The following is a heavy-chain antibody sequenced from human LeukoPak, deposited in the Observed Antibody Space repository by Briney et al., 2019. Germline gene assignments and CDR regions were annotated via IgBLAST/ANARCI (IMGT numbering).Heavy chain of an antibody. V-gene: IGHV1-69*13. CDR1: GGTFISYA. CDR2: IIPIFGTA. J-gene: IGHJ6*02. CDR3: ARVSDGSSPLTSYYYYGMDV. Sequence: SVKVSCKASGGTFISYAISWVRQAPGQGLEWMGGIIPIFGTANYAQKFQGRVTITADESTSTAYMELSSLRSEDTAVYYCARVSDGSSPLTSYYYYGMDVWGQGTTVTVSS. D-gene: IGHD6-6*01.